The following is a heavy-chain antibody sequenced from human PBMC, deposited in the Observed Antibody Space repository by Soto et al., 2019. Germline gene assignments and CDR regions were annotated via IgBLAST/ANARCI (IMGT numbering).Heavy chain of an antibody. J-gene: IGHJ6*02. D-gene: IGHD3-3*01. CDR3: ASGERLYYYYYGMDV. V-gene: IGHV1-3*04. CDR1: GYNFTTYA. CDR2: INTGNGNT. Sequence: AAVKVSCKASGYNFTTYAMLWVRQAPGQRPEWMGWINTGNGNTKYSPKFQGRVTITRDTSASTAYMELSSLKSEDTAVYYCASGERLYYYYYGMDVWGQGSTVTVSS.